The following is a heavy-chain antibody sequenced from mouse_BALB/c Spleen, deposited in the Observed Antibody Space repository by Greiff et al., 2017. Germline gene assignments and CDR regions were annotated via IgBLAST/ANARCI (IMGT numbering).Heavy chain of an antibody. CDR3: ARYGGLWSFDY. CDR2: INRDGGST. D-gene: IGHD1-1*02. V-gene: IGHV5-2*01. Sequence: VKVVESGGGLVQPGESLKLSCESNEYEFPSHDMSWVRTTPEKRLELVAAINRDGGSTYYPNTMERRFIISRDNTKKTLYLQMSSLRSEDTALYYCARYGGLWSFDYWGQGTTLTVSS. CDR1: EYEFPSHD. J-gene: IGHJ2*01.